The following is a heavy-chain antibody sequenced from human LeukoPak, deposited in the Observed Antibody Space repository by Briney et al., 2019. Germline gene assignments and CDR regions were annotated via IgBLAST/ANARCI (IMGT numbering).Heavy chain of an antibody. CDR2: INHSGST. CDR1: GGSFSGYY. D-gene: IGHD2-15*01. V-gene: IGHV4-34*01. CDR3: ARGRCSGGSCYYRFLRAMVHYFDY. J-gene: IGHJ4*02. Sequence: SETLSLTCAVYGGSFSGYYWSWIRQPPGKGLEWIGEINHSGSTNYNPSLKSRVTISVDTSKNQFSLKLSSVTAADTAVYYCARGRCSGGSCYYRFLRAMVHYFDYWGQGTLVTVSS.